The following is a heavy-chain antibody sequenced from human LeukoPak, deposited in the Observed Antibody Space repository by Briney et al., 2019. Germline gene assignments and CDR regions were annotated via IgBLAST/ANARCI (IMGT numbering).Heavy chain of an antibody. D-gene: IGHD5-18*01. V-gene: IGHV4-4*02. Sequence: SETLSLTCAVSGGSISSSNWWSWVRPPPGKGLEWIGDIYHSGSTNYNPSLKSRVTISVDKSKNQFSLKLNSVIAADTAVYYCARLSRIGDSYGYFDYWGQGTLVTVSS. CDR2: IYHSGST. CDR1: GGSISSSNW. J-gene: IGHJ4*02. CDR3: ARLSRIGDSYGYFDY.